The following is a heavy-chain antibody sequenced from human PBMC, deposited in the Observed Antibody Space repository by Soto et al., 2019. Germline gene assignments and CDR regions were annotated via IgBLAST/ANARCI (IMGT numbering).Heavy chain of an antibody. J-gene: IGHJ4*02. CDR1: GFTFSSYW. CDR2: IKQDGSEK. CDR3: ARDQQRIQGLDYGEYDY. Sequence: GGSLRLSCAASGFTFSSYWMSWVRQAPGKGLEWVANIKQDGSEKYYVDSVKGRFTISRDNAKNSLYLQMNSLRAEDTAVYYCARDQQRIQGLDYGEYDYWGQGTLVTVSS. D-gene: IGHD4-17*01. V-gene: IGHV3-7*01.